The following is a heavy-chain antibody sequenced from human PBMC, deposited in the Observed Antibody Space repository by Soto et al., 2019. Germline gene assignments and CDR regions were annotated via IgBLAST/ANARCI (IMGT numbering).Heavy chain of an antibody. V-gene: IGHV1-18*01. CDR2: ISAHNGNT. CDR3: ARGRYGDY. CDR1: GYAFTTYG. Sequence: VHLVQSGAEVKKPGASVKVSCKGSGYAFTTYGITWVRQAPGQGLEWMGWISAHNGNTNYAQKLQGRVTVTRDTSTSTAYMELRSLRSDDTAVYYCARGRYGDYGGQGALVTVSS. D-gene: IGHD1-1*01. J-gene: IGHJ4*02.